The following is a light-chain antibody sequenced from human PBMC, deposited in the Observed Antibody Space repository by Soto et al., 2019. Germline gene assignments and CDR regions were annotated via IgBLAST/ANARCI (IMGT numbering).Light chain of an antibody. V-gene: IGKV4-1*01. CDR2: WAS. Sequence: DIVMTQSPDSLAVSLGERATINCKSSQTIFSSSNKKNFLGWFQQKLGQPPKLLIYWASTRESVVPDRFSGSGSGTDFTLTISSLQAEDVAIYYCQQYYSAPLTFGGGTKVEIK. J-gene: IGKJ4*01. CDR3: QQYYSAPLT. CDR1: QTIFSSSNKKNF.